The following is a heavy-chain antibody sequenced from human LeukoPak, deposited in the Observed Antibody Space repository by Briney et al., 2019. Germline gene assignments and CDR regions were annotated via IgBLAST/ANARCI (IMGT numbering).Heavy chain of an antibody. D-gene: IGHD2-15*01. CDR2: IIPIFGTA. J-gene: IGHJ5*02. V-gene: IGHV1-69*05. CDR3: ARVGPYCSGGSCYGVWFAP. Sequence: SVKVSCKASGGTFSSYAISWVRQAPGQGLEWMGGIIPIFGTANYAQKFQGRVTITTDESTSTAYMELSSLRSEDTAVYYCARVGPYCSGGSCYGVWFAPWGQGTLVTVPS. CDR1: GGTFSSYA.